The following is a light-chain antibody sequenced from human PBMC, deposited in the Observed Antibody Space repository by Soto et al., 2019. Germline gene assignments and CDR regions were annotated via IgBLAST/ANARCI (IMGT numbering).Light chain of an antibody. J-gene: IGKJ2*01. V-gene: IGKV1-5*01. CDR1: QSISSY. Sequence: DIQMTQSPSTLSASVGDRVTITCRASQSISSYLAWYQQKPGKAPKLLIYDASKLESGVPSRFSGSGSGTEFTLALASLQPDDFATYYCQQYNTYSSTFGQGTKLEIK. CDR3: QQYNTYSST. CDR2: DAS.